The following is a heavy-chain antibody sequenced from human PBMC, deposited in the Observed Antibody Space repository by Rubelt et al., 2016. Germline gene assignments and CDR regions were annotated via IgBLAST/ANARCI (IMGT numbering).Heavy chain of an antibody. Sequence: QVQLVQSGAEVKKPGASVKVSCKASGYTFTSYDINWVRQATGQGLEWMGWMNPNSGNTGYAQKFQGRVTMTRNTSISTAYIELSSLGSDDTAVYYCARYDPDAMRGRKALDYWGQGTLVTVS. V-gene: IGHV1-8*01. D-gene: IGHD3-16*01. J-gene: IGHJ4*02. CDR3: ARYDPDAMRGRKALDY. CDR1: GYTFTSYD. CDR2: MNPNSGNT.